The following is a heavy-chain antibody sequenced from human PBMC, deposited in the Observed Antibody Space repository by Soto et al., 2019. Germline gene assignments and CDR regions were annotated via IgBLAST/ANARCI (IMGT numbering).Heavy chain of an antibody. Sequence: QVQLVESGGGVVQPGRSLRLSCAASGFTFSSYAMHWVRQAPGKGLEWVAVISYDGSTKYYADSVKGRFTISRDNSKNALCLQMNSLRAEDTAVYYCARAGCDGGSCYTLVGLRYGMDVWGHGTTVTVSS. D-gene: IGHD2-15*01. CDR3: ARAGCDGGSCYTLVGLRYGMDV. CDR2: ISYDGSTK. V-gene: IGHV3-30-3*01. J-gene: IGHJ6*02. CDR1: GFTFSSYA.